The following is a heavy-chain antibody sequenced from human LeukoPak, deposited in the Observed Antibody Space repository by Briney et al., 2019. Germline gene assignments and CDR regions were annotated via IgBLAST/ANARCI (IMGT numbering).Heavy chain of an antibody. Sequence: PSETLSLTCAVSGSSISSDYYWGWIRQPPGKGLEWIGTIYHSGSTYYNPSLKGRVTISVDTSKNQFSLKLGSVTAADTAVYYCARTQLAYYYYYMDVWGKGTTVTVSS. CDR3: ARTQLAYYYYYMDV. V-gene: IGHV4-38-2*01. D-gene: IGHD5-18*01. J-gene: IGHJ6*03. CDR2: IYHSGST. CDR1: GSSISSDYY.